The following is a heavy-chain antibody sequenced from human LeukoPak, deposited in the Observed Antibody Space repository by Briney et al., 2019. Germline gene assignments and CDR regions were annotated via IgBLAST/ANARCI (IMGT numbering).Heavy chain of an antibody. V-gene: IGHV3-66*01. CDR2: IYSGGST. J-gene: IGHJ4*02. D-gene: IGHD3-22*01. CDR1: GFTFSNYA. Sequence: GRSLRLSCAASGFTFSNYAIHWVRQAPGKGLEWVSVIYSGGSTYYADSVTGRFTISRENSKHTLTLQTNSLRADDTAVYYCATGFYDSNGYFDYWGQGTMVTVSS. CDR3: ATGFYDSNGYFDY.